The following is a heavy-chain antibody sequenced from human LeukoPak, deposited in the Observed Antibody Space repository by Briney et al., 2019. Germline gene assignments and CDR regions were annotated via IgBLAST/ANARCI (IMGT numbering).Heavy chain of an antibody. Sequence: GGSLRLSCAASGFTFSSFGMYWVRQAPGKGLEWVSYISSSSSSMFYADSVKGRSTISRDNAKNSLYLQMNSLRDEDTAVYYCTSRRTGFDPWGQGTLVTVSS. V-gene: IGHV3-48*02. J-gene: IGHJ5*02. CDR1: GFTFSSFG. CDR3: TSRRTGFDP. CDR2: ISSSSSSM.